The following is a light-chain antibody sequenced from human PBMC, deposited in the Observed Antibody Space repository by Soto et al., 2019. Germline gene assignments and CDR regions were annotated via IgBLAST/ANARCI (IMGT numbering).Light chain of an antibody. J-gene: IGKJ1*01. CDR3: QQYHRHSWT. CDR2: DAS. Sequence: DIQMTQSPSTLSASIRDRVTITCRASQSISGWLAWYQQKPGKAPKLLIYDASSLESGVPSRFSGSGSGTEFTLTISSLQPDDFATYYCQQYHRHSWTFGQGTKVEIK. V-gene: IGKV1-5*01. CDR1: QSISGW.